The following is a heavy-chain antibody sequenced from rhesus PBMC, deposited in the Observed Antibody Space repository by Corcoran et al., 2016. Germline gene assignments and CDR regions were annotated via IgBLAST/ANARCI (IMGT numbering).Heavy chain of an antibody. V-gene: IGHV2S1*01. D-gene: IGHD4-29*01. CDR3: ARGGTGTTVATTVAFDY. CDR2: IYWDDDK. Sequence: QVTLKESGPALVKPTQTLTLTCTFSGFSPSTSGMGVGWIRQAPGKALEWLANIYWDDDKYYSTSLKTRLTISKDTSKNQVILTMTNMDPVDTATYYCARGGTGTTVATTVAFDYWGQGVLVTVSS. CDR1: GFSPSTSGMG. J-gene: IGHJ4*01.